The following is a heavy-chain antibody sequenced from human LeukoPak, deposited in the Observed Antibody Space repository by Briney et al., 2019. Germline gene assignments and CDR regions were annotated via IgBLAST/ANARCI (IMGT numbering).Heavy chain of an antibody. Sequence: GESLKISCRGSGYTFTIYWIGWVRQIPGKGLEWMGIIYPGDSDTRYSPSFQGQVTISADKSISTAYLQWSSLKASDTATYYCASFIAARPRTKREVYFDYWGQGTLVTVSS. J-gene: IGHJ4*02. CDR3: ASFIAARPRTKREVYFDY. D-gene: IGHD1-14*01. CDR1: GYTFTIYW. CDR2: IYPGDSDT. V-gene: IGHV5-51*01.